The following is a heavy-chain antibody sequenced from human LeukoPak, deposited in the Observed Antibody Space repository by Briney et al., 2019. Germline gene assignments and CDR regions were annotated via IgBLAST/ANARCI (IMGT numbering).Heavy chain of an antibody. V-gene: IGHV1-8*03. CDR2: MNPNSGNT. Sequence: ASVKVSCKASGYTFTSYDINWVRQATGQGLEWMGWMNPNSGNTGYAQKFQGRVTITRNTSISTAYMELSSLRSEDTAVYYCARQYQLLYLDAFDIWGQGTMVTVSS. CDR1: GYTFTSYD. J-gene: IGHJ3*02. D-gene: IGHD2-2*02. CDR3: ARQYQLLYLDAFDI.